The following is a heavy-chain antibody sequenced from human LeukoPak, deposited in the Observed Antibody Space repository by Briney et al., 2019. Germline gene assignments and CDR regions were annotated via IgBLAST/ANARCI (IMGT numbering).Heavy chain of an antibody. J-gene: IGHJ4*02. CDR2: ITSKAHSYAT. V-gene: IGHV3-73*01. D-gene: IGHD3-10*01. CDR1: GFTISGSP. Sequence: GGSLRLSCAASGFTISGSPMHWVRQTSGKGLEWVGRITSKAHSYATAYAASVKGRFTISRDDSKNTAYLQMNSLKTEDTAVYYCTGHGYGSGSYSSDWGQGTLVTVSA. CDR3: TGHGYGSGSYSSD.